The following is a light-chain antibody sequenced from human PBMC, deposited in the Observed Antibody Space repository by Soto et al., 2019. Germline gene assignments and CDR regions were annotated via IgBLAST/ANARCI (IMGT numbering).Light chain of an antibody. CDR2: DVS. CDR1: SSDVGGYNY. J-gene: IGLJ1*01. V-gene: IGLV2-14*03. CDR3: KSYDSSLSGYV. Sequence: QSALTQPASVSGSPGQSITISCTGTSSDVGGYNYVSWYQHHPGKAPKLMIFDVSNRPSGVSNRFSGSKSGNTASLTISGLQPEDEADYYCKSYDSSLSGYVFGTGTKVTVL.